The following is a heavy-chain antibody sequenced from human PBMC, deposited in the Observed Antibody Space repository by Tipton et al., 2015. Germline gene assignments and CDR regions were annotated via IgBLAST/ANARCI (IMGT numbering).Heavy chain of an antibody. V-gene: IGHV3-72*01. D-gene: IGHD3-10*01. CDR3: ATIRGDLGY. J-gene: IGHJ4*02. CDR2: SRNKANSYTA. CDR1: GFTFSDRY. Sequence: SLRLSCAASGFTFSDRYMDWVRQAPGKGLEWVGRSRNKANSYTAEYAASVTGRFTISRDDSKNALYLQMNSLKSEDTAVYYCATIRGDLGYWGQGTLVTVSS.